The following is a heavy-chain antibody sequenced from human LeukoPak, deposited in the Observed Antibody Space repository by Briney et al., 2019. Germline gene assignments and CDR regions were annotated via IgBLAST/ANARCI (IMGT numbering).Heavy chain of an antibody. V-gene: IGHV3-66*01. CDR1: GFPVTTKD. J-gene: IGHJ4*02. Sequence: PGGSLRLSCAASGFPVTTKDMTWIRQAPGKGLEWVSVTYSGGSTFFADFVNGRFSISRDQSQNTLYLQMNSLRANDTAVYYCARAGDRGSHIDFWRQGTLVTVSS. D-gene: IGHD1-26*01. CDR3: ARAGDRGSHIDF. CDR2: TYSGGST.